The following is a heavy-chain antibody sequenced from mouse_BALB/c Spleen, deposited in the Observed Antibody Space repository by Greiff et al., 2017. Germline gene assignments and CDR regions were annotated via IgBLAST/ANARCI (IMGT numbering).Heavy chain of an antibody. Sequence: QVQLQQSGPELVKPGASVKISCKASGYAFSSSWMNWVKQRPGQGLEWIGRIYPGDGDTNYNGKFKGKATLTADKSSSTAYMPLSSLTSVDSAVYVCARSGDYSFAYWGQGTLVTVSA. V-gene: IGHV1-82*01. CDR2: IYPGDGDT. D-gene: IGHD2-4*01. CDR3: ARSGDYSFAY. J-gene: IGHJ3*01. CDR1: GYAFSSSW.